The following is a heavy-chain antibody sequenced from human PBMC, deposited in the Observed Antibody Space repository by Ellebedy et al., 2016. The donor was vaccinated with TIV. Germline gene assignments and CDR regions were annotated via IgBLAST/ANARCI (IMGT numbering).Heavy chain of an antibody. Sequence: AASVKVSCKVSGYTLTDLSMHWLRQAPGKGLVWMGGFDTEDGETIYAQKFQGRVTMTEDTYTDTAYMELSSLGSEETAVYYCASLHTYISSWLVWDYWGQGTLVTVSS. CDR2: FDTEDGET. D-gene: IGHD6-13*01. V-gene: IGHV1-24*01. CDR3: ASLHTYISSWLVWDY. CDR1: GYTLTDLS. J-gene: IGHJ4*02.